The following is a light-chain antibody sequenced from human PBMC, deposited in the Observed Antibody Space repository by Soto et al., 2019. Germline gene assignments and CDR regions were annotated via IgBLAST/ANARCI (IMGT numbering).Light chain of an antibody. V-gene: IGLV2-14*03. CDR3: SSYTTSNTRQIV. J-gene: IGLJ1*01. Sequence: QSALTQPASVSGSPGQSITISCTGTSSDVGGYNYVSWYQHHPGKAPQLMIFDVSNRPSGVSNRFSGSKSGNTASLTISGLPPEDEADYYCSSYTTSNTRQIVFGTGTKLTVL. CDR1: SSDVGGYNY. CDR2: DVS.